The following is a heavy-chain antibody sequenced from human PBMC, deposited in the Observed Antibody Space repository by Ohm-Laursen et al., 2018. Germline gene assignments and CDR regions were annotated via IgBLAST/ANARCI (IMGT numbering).Heavy chain of an antibody. CDR2: ITSSSSYI. V-gene: IGHV3-21*01. CDR3: ARVLGDDDYGDYGADY. D-gene: IGHD4-17*01. J-gene: IGHJ4*02. CDR1: GFTFSSYS. Sequence: SLRLSCAASGFTFSSYSMNWVRQAPGKGLEWVSSITSSSSYIYYADSVKGRFTISRDNAKNSLYLQMNSLRAEDTAVYYCARVLGDDDYGDYGADYWGQGTLVTVSS.